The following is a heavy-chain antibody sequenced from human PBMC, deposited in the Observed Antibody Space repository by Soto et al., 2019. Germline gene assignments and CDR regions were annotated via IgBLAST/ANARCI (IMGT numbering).Heavy chain of an antibody. J-gene: IGHJ6*02. V-gene: IGHV3-33*01. CDR3: AYSGRGDFTAMVNYYHYGMDV. CDR2: IWYDGSNK. CDR1: GFFFTNYG. Sequence: GSLRLSCAASGFFFTNYGMHWVRQAPGKGLEWVAVIWYDGSNKYYADSVKGRFTISRDNSKNTLYLQMNSLRAEDTAVYYCAYSGRGDFTAMVNYYHYGMDVWGQGSTVTVSS. D-gene: IGHD5-18*01.